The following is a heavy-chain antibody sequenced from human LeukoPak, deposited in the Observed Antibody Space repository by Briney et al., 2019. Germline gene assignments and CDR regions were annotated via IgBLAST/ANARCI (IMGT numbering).Heavy chain of an antibody. CDR1: GGTFSSYA. CDR2: IIPIFGTA. D-gene: IGHD3-3*01. Sequence: GSSVKVSCKASGGTFSSYAISWVRQAPGQGLEWMGGIIPIFGTANYAQKFQGRVTITTDESTSAAYMELSSLRSEDTAVYYCARSFHRGVLRVLERLDYYYYYMDVWGKGTTVTVSS. CDR3: ARSFHRGVLRVLERLDYYYYYMDV. J-gene: IGHJ6*03. V-gene: IGHV1-69*05.